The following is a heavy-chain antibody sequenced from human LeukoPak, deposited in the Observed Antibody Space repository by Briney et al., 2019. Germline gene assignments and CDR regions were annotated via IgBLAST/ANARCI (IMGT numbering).Heavy chain of an antibody. D-gene: IGHD5-24*01. V-gene: IGHV4-39*01. J-gene: IGHJ4*02. CDR3: VRHISTNTGYFDS. Sequence: PSETLSLTCTVSGGSINSHSYYWGWIRQPPGKGLEWIGNVYYDGTSYSNPSLKSRAAVFVDTSRDQFSLDLSFVTAADTALYYCVRHISTNTGYFDSCGPGILVSVSS. CDR1: GGSINSHSYY. CDR2: VYYDGTS.